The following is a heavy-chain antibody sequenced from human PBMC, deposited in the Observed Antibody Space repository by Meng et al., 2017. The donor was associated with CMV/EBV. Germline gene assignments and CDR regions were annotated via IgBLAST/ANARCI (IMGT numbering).Heavy chain of an antibody. D-gene: IGHD3-10*01. CDR1: GFTFDDYG. CDR3: ARGMVRGGHTTSFDY. Sequence: GESLKISCAASGFTFDDYGMSWVRQAPGKGLEWVSGINWNGGSTGYADSVKGRFTISRDNAKNSLYLQMNSLRAEDTALYYCARGMVRGGHTTSFDYWGQGTLVTVS. CDR2: INWNGGST. J-gene: IGHJ4*02. V-gene: IGHV3-20*04.